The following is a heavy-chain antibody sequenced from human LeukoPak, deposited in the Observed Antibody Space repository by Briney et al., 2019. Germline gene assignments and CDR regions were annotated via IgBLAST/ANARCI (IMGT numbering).Heavy chain of an antibody. V-gene: IGHV4-38-2*02. D-gene: IGHD3-10*01. CDR3: ARDEYSFGAESGHWFDP. Sequence: SETLSLTCTVSGYSISSGYYWGWIRQPPGKGLEWIGSIYHSGSTYYNPSLKSRVTISVDTSKNQFSLKLSSVTAADTAVYYCARDEYSFGAESGHWFDPWGQGTLVTVSS. CDR2: IYHSGST. CDR1: GYSISSGYY. J-gene: IGHJ5*02.